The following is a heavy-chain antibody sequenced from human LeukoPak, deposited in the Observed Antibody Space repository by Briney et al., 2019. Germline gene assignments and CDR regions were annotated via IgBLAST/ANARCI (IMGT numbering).Heavy chain of an antibody. CDR2: IWYDGSNK. Sequence: GRSLRLSCAASGFTFSSYGMHWVRQAPGKGLEWVAVIWYDGSNKYYADSVKGRFTISRDSSKNTLYLQMNSLRAEDTAVYYCARDRRYYGSGSYYQSHGMDVWGQGTTVTVSS. J-gene: IGHJ6*02. D-gene: IGHD3-10*01. CDR1: GFTFSSYG. V-gene: IGHV3-33*01. CDR3: ARDRRYYGSGSYYQSHGMDV.